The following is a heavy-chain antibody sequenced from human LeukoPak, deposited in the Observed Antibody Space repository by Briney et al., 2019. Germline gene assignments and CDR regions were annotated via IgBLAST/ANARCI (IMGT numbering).Heavy chain of an antibody. CDR2: IYYSGST. Sequence: PSETLSLTCTVSGGSISSYYWSWIRQPPGKGLEWIGYIYYSGSTNYNPSLKSRVTISVDTSKNQFSLKLSSVTAADTAVYYCARSGTYSSSWYVHWGQGTLVTVSS. CDR1: GGSISSYY. V-gene: IGHV4-59*01. CDR3: ARSGTYSSSWYVH. D-gene: IGHD6-13*01. J-gene: IGHJ4*02.